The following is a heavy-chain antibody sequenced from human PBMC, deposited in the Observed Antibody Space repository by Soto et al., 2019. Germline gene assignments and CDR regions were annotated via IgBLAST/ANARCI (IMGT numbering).Heavy chain of an antibody. V-gene: IGHV3-23*01. D-gene: IGHD1-1*01. CDR1: GFTFSTYA. CDR3: VKRYWKGDV. J-gene: IGHJ6*02. CDR2: ISGSGGSI. Sequence: EVQLLESGGGLVQPGGSLRLSCAASGFTFSTYAMNWVRQAPGNGLEWVSAISGSGGSIHYADSVKGRFTISRDNSKNTLYLPMHSMRGEETAVYHCVKRYWKGDVWGQGTTVNVPS.